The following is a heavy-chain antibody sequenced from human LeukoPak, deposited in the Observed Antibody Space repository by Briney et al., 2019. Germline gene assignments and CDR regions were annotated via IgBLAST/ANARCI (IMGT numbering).Heavy chain of an antibody. CDR1: GGSISSSSYY. CDR3: ARGEYYYDSSGRFDP. D-gene: IGHD3-22*01. J-gene: IGHJ5*02. CDR2: IYHSGST. Sequence: SETLSLTCTVSGGSISSSSYYWGWIRQPPGKGLEWIGSIYHSGSTYYNPSLKSRVTISVDTSKNQFSLKLSSVTAADTAVYYCARGEYYYDSSGRFDPWGQGTLVTVSS. V-gene: IGHV4-39*07.